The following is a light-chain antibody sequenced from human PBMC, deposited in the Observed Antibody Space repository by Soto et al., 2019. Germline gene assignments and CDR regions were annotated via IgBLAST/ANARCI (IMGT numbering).Light chain of an antibody. CDR1: RSIRNW. J-gene: IGKJ4*01. CDR3: QQYGSFSPIT. V-gene: IGKV1-5*01. CDR2: DAS. Sequence: DIPMTQSPSTLSASVGDRVTITCRDSRSIRNWLAWYQQRPGIAPKLLIFDASILQSGVPSRFSGSGSGTEFTLSISRLQTDDFATYYCQQYGSFSPITFGGGTKVDIK.